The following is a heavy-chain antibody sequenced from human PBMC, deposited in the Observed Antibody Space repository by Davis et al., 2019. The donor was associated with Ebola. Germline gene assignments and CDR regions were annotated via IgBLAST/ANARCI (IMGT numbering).Heavy chain of an antibody. V-gene: IGHV3-48*02. J-gene: IGHJ4*02. Sequence: GGSLRLSCAASGFTFSPYSMSWVRQAPGKGLEWISYITSSSLIHLADSVRGRFTISRDNARNSLYLQLNSLRDEDTAVYYCAREARYAIGVNDYWGQGTLVTVSS. CDR2: ITSSSLI. CDR1: GFTFSPYS. CDR3: AREARYAIGVNDY. D-gene: IGHD3-3*01.